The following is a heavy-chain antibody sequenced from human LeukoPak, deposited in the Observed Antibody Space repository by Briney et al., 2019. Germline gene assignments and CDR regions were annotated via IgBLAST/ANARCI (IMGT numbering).Heavy chain of an antibody. CDR3: TRDGLSSSWYRVGWFDP. J-gene: IGHJ5*02. CDR2: IRSKAYGCTT. CDR1: GFTFGDYA. V-gene: IGHV3-49*04. Sequence: HSGRSLRLSCTASGFTFGDYAMSWVRQAPGKGLEWVGFIRSKAYGCTTEYAASVKGRFTISRDDSKSIAYLQMNSLKTEDTAVYYCTRDGLSSSWYRVGWFDPWGQGTLVTVSS. D-gene: IGHD6-13*01.